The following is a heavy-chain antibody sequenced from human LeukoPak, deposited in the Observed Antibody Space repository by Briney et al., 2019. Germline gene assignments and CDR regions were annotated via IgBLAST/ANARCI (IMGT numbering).Heavy chain of an antibody. D-gene: IGHD3-22*01. CDR1: GFSFSGNS. Sequence: GGSLRLSCVGSGFSFSGNSMNWVRQAPGKGLEWVSGISRTSTYIYYADSVQGRFTVSRDNAKNSLYLQMDSLRAEDTAVYYCARDFVNSGYYFDYWGQGTQVTVSS. J-gene: IGHJ4*02. V-gene: IGHV3-21*01. CDR2: ISRTSTYI. CDR3: ARDFVNSGYYFDY.